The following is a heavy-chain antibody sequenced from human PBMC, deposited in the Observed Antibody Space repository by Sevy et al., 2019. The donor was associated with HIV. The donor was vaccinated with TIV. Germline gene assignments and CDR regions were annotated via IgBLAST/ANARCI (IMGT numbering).Heavy chain of an antibody. CDR3: ARGTRAAGMDV. Sequence: SETLSLTCTVSGGSVSSGSYYWSWIRQPPGKGLEWIGYTYYSGSTNYNPSLKSRVTISVDTSKNQFSLKLSSVTAADTAVYYCARGTRAAGMDVWGQGTTVTVSS. J-gene: IGHJ6*02. CDR1: GGSVSSGSYY. CDR2: TYYSGST. V-gene: IGHV4-61*01.